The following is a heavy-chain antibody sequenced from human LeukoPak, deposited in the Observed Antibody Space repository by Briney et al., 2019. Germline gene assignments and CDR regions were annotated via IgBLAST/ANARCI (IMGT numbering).Heavy chain of an antibody. J-gene: IGHJ5*02. CDR1: GFTFSDYS. D-gene: IGHD2-8*01. Sequence: KAGGSLRLSCAASGFTFSDYSMNWVRQAPGKGLEWVSYISSSSSFIYYADSVKGRFTVSRDNAKNSLYLQMNSLRGDDTAVYYCTSTQRDCSNGVCYWASFDPWGQEPWSPSPQ. CDR3: TSTQRDCSNGVCYWASFDP. V-gene: IGHV3-21*05. CDR2: ISSSSSFI.